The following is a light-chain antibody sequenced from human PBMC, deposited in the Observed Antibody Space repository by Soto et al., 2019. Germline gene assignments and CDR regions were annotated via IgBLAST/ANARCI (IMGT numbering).Light chain of an antibody. Sequence: DIVMTQSPLSLPVTPGEPASISCRSSQSLLHSNGYNYLDWYLQKPGQSPQPLIYLGSNRASGVPDRFSGSGSGTDFTLKISRVEAEDVGVYYRMQALQTPTFGQGTKLEIK. J-gene: IGKJ2*01. CDR1: QSLLHSNGYNY. V-gene: IGKV2-28*01. CDR2: LGS. CDR3: MQALQTPT.